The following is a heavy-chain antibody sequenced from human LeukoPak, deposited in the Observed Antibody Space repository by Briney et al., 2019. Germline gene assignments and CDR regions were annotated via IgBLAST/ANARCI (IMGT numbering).Heavy chain of an antibody. J-gene: IGHJ4*02. CDR1: GFTFSSYE. Sequence: PGGSLRLSCAASGFTFSSYEMNWVRQAPGKGLEWVSYISSSGSTIYYADSVKGRFTISRDNAKNSLYLQMNSLRAEDTAVYYCARVSPNMVTTLQYFDYWGQGTLVTVSS. CDR2: ISSSGSTI. D-gene: IGHD4-17*01. CDR3: ARVSPNMVTTLQYFDY. V-gene: IGHV3-48*03.